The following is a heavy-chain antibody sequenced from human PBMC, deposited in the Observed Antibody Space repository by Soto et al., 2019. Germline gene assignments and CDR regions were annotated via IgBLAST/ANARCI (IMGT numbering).Heavy chain of an antibody. Sequence: GGSLRLSCAASGFTFSSYAMSWVRQAPGKGLEWVSAISGSGGSTYYVASVKGRFTISRDNSKNTLYLQMNSLRVEDTALYYCAKYSGSSHWVFDYWGQGTLVTVSS. CDR2: ISGSGGST. CDR3: AKYSGSSHWVFDY. V-gene: IGHV3-23*01. J-gene: IGHJ4*02. D-gene: IGHD6-6*01. CDR1: GFTFSSYA.